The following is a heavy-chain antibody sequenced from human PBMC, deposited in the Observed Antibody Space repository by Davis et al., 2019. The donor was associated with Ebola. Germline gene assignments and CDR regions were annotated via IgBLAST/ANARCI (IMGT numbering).Heavy chain of an antibody. CDR2: IWYDGSNK. Sequence: GESLKISCAASGFTFSSYGMHWVRQAPGKGLEWVAVIWYDGSNKYYADSVKGRFTISRDNSKNTLYLQMNSLRSEDTAVYYCARDLGPHYDILTGYPWYFDYWGQGTLVTVSS. CDR1: GFTFSSYG. CDR3: ARDLGPHYDILTGYPWYFDY. J-gene: IGHJ4*02. V-gene: IGHV3-33*08. D-gene: IGHD3-9*01.